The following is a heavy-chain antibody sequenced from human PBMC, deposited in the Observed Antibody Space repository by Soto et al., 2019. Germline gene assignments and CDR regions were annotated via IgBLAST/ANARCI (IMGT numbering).Heavy chain of an antibody. D-gene: IGHD6-6*01. V-gene: IGHV4-34*01. CDR2: INHSGST. J-gene: IGHJ5*02. CDR3: ARDEYSSSSCGFDP. CDR1: GGSFSGYY. Sequence: ASETLSLTCAVYGGSFSGYYWSWIRQPPGKGLEWIGEINHSGSTNYNPSLKSRVTISVDTSKNQFSLKLSSVTAADTAVYYCARDEYSSSSCGFDPWGQGTLVTVSS.